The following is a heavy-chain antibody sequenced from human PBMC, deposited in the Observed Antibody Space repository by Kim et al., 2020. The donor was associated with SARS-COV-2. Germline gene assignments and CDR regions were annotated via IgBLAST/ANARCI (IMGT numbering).Heavy chain of an antibody. J-gene: IGHJ4*02. V-gene: IGHV3-64D*09. Sequence: TYYVDSLKGRFTISRDNSKNTLYLQMSSLRAEDTAVYYCVKDQGGYDFYYWGQGTLVTVSS. CDR3: VKDQGGYDFYY. CDR2: T. D-gene: IGHD5-12*01.